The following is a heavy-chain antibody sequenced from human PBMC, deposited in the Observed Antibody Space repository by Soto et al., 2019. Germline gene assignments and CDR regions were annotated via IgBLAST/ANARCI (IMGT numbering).Heavy chain of an antibody. V-gene: IGHV4-34*01. CDR2: INHSGST. CDR1: GGSFSGYY. D-gene: IGHD3-10*01. J-gene: IGHJ6*02. Sequence: PSETLSLTCAVYGGSFSGYYWSWIRQPPGKGLEWIGEINHSGSTNYNPSLKSRVTISVDTSKNQFSLKLSSVTAADTAVYYCARGYGSGSYYDYYYGMDVWGQGTTVTVSS. CDR3: ARGYGSGSYYDYYYGMDV.